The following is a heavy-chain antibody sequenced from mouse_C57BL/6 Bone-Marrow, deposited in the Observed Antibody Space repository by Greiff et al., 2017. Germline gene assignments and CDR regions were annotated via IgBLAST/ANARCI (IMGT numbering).Heavy chain of an antibody. D-gene: IGHD4-1*01. CDR3: TSKLGYYFDY. J-gene: IGHJ2*01. CDR2: ISSGGSYT. CDR1: GFTFSSYG. V-gene: IGHV5-6*01. Sequence: EVKLVESGGDLVKPGGSLKLSCAASGFTFSSYGMSWVRQTPDKRLEWVATISSGGSYTYYPDSVKGRFTISRDNAKNTLYLQMSRLKSEDTAMYYCTSKLGYYFDYWGQGTTLTVSS.